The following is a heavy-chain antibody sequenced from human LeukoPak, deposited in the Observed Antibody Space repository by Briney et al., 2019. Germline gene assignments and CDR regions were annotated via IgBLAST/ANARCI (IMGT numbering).Heavy chain of an antibody. V-gene: IGHV3-74*01. CDR3: ARYYNYAIDY. CDR2: INSDGSTT. CDR1: GFTFSSYG. Sequence: GGSLRRSCVASGFTFSSYGMHWVRQAPGKGLVWASHINSDGSTTNYADSVRGRFTISRDNAKNTVHLQMISLRAEDTAVYYCARYYNYAIDYWGQGTLVTVSS. D-gene: IGHD5-18*01. J-gene: IGHJ4*02.